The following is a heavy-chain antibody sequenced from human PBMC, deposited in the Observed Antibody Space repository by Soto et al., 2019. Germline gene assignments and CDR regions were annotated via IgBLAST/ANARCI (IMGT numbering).Heavy chain of an antibody. CDR3: APGWDMATVWTD. CDR1: GFTFGSYA. Sequence: DVQLLESGGGLVKPGGSLRLSCVASGFTFGSYAMSWVRQAPGQGLDWVSTISGGDTTQYAESVKGRFTISRDKAKNTLYLQMNTLRVEDTGVYYCAPGWDMATVWTDWGQGTLVTVSS. J-gene: IGHJ4*02. D-gene: IGHD4-4*01. CDR2: ISGGDTT. V-gene: IGHV3-23*01.